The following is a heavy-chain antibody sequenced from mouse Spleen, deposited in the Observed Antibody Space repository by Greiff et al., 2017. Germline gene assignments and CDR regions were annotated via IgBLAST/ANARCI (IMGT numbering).Heavy chain of an antibody. CDR3: TRENWDYFDY. D-gene: IGHD4-1*01. V-gene: IGHV5-6-4*01. Sequence: EVKVVESGGGLVKPGGSLKLSCAASGFTFSSYTMLWVRQTPEKRLEWVATISGDGSYTYYPDSVKGRFTISRDNAKNTLYLQMSSLKSEDTAMYYCTRENWDYFDYWGQGTTLTVSS. CDR2: ISGDGSYT. J-gene: IGHJ2*01. CDR1: GFTFSSYT.